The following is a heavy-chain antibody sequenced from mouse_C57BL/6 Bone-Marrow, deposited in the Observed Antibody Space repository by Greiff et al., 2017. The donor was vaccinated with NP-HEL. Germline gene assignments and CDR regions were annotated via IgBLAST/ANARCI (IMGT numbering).Heavy chain of an antibody. V-gene: IGHV2-2*01. CDR1: GFSLTSSG. CDR2: IWSGGST. D-gene: IGHD1-1*01. J-gene: IGHJ1*03. CDR3: ASTTQYFDV. Sequence: QVQLQQSGPGLVQPSQCLSISCTVSGFSLTSSGVHWVRQSPGKGLEWLGVIWSGGSTDNNAAFISRLSISKDNSKSQVFFKMNSLQADDTDIYYCASTTQYFDVWGTGTTVTVSS.